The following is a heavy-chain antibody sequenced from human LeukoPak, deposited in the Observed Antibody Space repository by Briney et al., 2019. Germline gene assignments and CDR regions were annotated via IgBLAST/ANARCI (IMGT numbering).Heavy chain of an antibody. CDR3: AKLTMVRAFDY. V-gene: IGHV3-7*01. J-gene: IGHJ4*02. CDR2: IKLDGSEK. CDR1: GFTFSRYW. Sequence: PGGSLRLSCAASGFTFSRYWMSWVRQAPGKGLEWVANIKLDGSEKYYVDSVKGRFTISRDNAKNSLYLQMNSLRAEDTAVYYCAKLTMVRAFDYWGQGTLVTVSS. D-gene: IGHD3-10*01.